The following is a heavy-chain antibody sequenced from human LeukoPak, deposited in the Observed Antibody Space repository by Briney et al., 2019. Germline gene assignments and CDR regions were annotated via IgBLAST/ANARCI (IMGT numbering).Heavy chain of an antibody. CDR3: ARQGSGWDHFAH. CDR2: IYYSGST. Sequence: SETLSLTCTVSGGSISSSSYYWGWIRQPPGKGLEWIGSIYYSGSTYYNPSLKSRVTISVDTSKNQFSLKLSSVTAADTAVYYCARQGSGWDHFAHWGQGTLVTVSS. CDR1: GGSISSSSYY. D-gene: IGHD6-19*01. J-gene: IGHJ4*02. V-gene: IGHV4-39*01.